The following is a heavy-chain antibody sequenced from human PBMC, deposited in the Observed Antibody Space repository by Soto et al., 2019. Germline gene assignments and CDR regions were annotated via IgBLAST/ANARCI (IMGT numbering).Heavy chain of an antibody. J-gene: IGHJ4*02. V-gene: IGHV3-33*01. CDR3: VRDGVGATTYFGYFDY. D-gene: IGHD1-26*01. CDR2: TRHDGSNT. CDR1: GFNFGGYG. Sequence: QVQLVESGGGVVQPGRSLRLSCAASGFNFGGYGMHWVRQAPGKGLEWVAITRHDGSNTDYADSVRGRFTISRDNSKNTLYLQMNSLTVEDTAVYYGVRDGVGATTYFGYFDYWGQGTLITVSS.